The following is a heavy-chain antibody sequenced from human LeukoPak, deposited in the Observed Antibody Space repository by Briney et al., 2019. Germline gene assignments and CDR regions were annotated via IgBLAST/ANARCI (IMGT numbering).Heavy chain of an antibody. Sequence: SETPSLTCTVSGGSISSGDYYWSWIRQPPGKGLQWIGYIYYSGSTYYNPSLKSRVTISVDTSKNQFSLKLSSVTAADTAVYYCASEYGVTGTFWFDPRGQGTLVTVSS. J-gene: IGHJ5*02. CDR3: ASEYGVTGTFWFDP. D-gene: IGHD2-8*02. V-gene: IGHV4-30-4*08. CDR1: GGSISSGDYY. CDR2: IYYSGST.